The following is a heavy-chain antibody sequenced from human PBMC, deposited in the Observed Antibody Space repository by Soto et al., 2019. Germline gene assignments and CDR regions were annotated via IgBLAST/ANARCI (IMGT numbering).Heavy chain of an antibody. CDR1: GGSFSGYY. D-gene: IGHD4-17*01. CDR2: INHSGST. Sequence: SETLSLTCAVYGGSFSGYYWSWIRQPPGKGLEWVGEINHSGSTNYNPSLKSRVTISVDTSKNQLSLKLSSVTAAETAVYYCAGTMTTVTSGTFDYWGQGTLVTVSS. V-gene: IGHV4-34*01. CDR3: AGTMTTVTSGTFDY. J-gene: IGHJ4*02.